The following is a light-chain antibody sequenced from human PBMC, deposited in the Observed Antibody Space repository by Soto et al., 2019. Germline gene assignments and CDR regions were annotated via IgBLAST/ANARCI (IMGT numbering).Light chain of an antibody. CDR3: QQSYSTPNT. J-gene: IGKJ5*01. Sequence: IQMTQSPSSVSASVGDRVTITCRASQDISRWLAWYQQKPGKAPKLLIYAASNLQSGVSSRFSGSGPGTDFTLTITSLQPEDFATYYCQQSYSTPNTFGQGTRLEIK. CDR1: QDISRW. CDR2: AAS. V-gene: IGKV1-12*01.